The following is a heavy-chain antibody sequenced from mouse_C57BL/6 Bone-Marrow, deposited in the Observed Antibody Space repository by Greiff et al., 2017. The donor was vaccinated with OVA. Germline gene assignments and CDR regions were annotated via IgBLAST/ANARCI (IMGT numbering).Heavy chain of an antibody. CDR2: IHPSDSDT. J-gene: IGHJ4*01. Sequence: QVQLQQPGAELVKPGASVKVSCKASGYTFTSYWMHWVKQRPGQGLEWIGRIHPSDSDTNYNQKFKGKATLTVDKSSSTAYMQLSSLTSEDSAVYYCAIGTLIYYGAYYAMDYWGQGTSVTVSA. CDR3: AIGTLIYYGAYYAMDY. V-gene: IGHV1-74*01. D-gene: IGHD2-13*01. CDR1: GYTFTSYW.